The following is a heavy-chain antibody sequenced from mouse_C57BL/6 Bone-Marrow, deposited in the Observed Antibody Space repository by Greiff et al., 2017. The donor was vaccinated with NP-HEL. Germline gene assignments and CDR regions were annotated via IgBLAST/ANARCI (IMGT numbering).Heavy chain of an antibody. CDR2: IDPSDSYT. J-gene: IGHJ3*01. Sequence: VQLQQPGAELVMPGASVKLSCKASGYTFTSYWMHWVKQRPGQGLEWIGEIDPSDSYTNYNQKFKGKSTLTVDKSSSTAYMQLSSLTSEDSAVYYCAREEGTGSWFAYWGQGTLVTVSA. V-gene: IGHV1-69*01. D-gene: IGHD3-3*01. CDR3: AREEGTGSWFAY. CDR1: GYTFTSYW.